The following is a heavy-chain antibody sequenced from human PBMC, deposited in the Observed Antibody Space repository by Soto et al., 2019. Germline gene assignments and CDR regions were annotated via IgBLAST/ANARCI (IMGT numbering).Heavy chain of an antibody. CDR3: ARHGVDYGDYASYYYCGMDV. CDR1: GGSISSSTYY. V-gene: IGHV4-39*01. D-gene: IGHD4-17*01. CDR2: SYYSGSA. Sequence: QLQLQESGPGLVKPSETLSLTCTVSGGSISSSTYYWGWIRQPTGKGLEGIGMSYYSGSAYYNPSPKRRVNISTDTSKNQFSLRLSSVTAADTAVYYCARHGVDYGDYASYYYCGMDVWGRGTTVTVSS. J-gene: IGHJ6*02.